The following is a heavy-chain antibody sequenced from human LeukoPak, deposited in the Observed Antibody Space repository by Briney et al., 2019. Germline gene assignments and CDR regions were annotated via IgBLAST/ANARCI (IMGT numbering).Heavy chain of an antibody. J-gene: IGHJ4*02. Sequence: GGSLRLSCAASGFTFSSYAMSWVRQAPGKGLEWVSAISGSGGSTYYADSVKGRFTISRDNSKNTLYLQMNSVRAEDTAVYYCAKAPGIRGGATFYFDYWGQGTLVTVSS. V-gene: IGHV3-23*01. CDR3: AKAPGIRGGATFYFDY. CDR1: GFTFSSYA. CDR2: ISGSGGST. D-gene: IGHD1-26*01.